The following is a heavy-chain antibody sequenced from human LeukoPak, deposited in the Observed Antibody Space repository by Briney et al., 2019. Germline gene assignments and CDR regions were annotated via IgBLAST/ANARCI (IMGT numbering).Heavy chain of an antibody. J-gene: IGHJ6*02. V-gene: IGHV4-59*01. CDR2: IYYSGST. Sequence: SETLSLTCTVSGGSIGSYYWSWNRQPPGKGLEWIGYIYYSGSTNYNPSLKSRVTISVDTSKNQFSLKLSSVTAADTAVYYCAREAPLGYYYYGMDVWGQGTTVTVSS. CDR3: AREAPLGYYYYGMDV. CDR1: GGSIGSYY.